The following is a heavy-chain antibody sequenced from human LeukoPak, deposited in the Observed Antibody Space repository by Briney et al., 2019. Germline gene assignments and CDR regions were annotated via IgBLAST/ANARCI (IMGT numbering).Heavy chain of an antibody. D-gene: IGHD3-10*01. V-gene: IGHV3-23*01. J-gene: IGHJ3*02. CDR3: AKDRSKYDYGSGGDGAFDI. CDR2: ISGRGGST. CDR1: GLTFSSYG. Sequence: GGSLTLSRSPAGLTFSSYGMSWVRPPPGKGREWVLSISGRGGSTYHADSVKGPFNNTRDNSKNTLYLHMNRLRAEDTAVSYCAKDRSKYDYGSGGDGAFDIWGQGTMVTVSS.